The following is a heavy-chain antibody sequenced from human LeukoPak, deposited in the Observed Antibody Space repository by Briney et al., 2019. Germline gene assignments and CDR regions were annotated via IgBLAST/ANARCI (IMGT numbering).Heavy chain of an antibody. D-gene: IGHD3-3*01. CDR1: GYNFNSYY. J-gene: IGHJ4*02. CDR2: IYPGDPET. Sequence: GESLKISCKASGYNFNSYYIGWVRQMPGKGLEWMGMIYPGDPETRYSPSFQGHVTISLDRSITTAYLRFNNLKASDTAMYYCARGVDFWSGSPYFDFWGQGTLVTVSS. CDR3: ARGVDFWSGSPYFDF. V-gene: IGHV5-51*01.